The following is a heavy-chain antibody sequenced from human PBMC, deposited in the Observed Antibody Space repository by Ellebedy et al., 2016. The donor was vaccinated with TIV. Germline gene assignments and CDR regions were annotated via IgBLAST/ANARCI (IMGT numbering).Heavy chain of an antibody. D-gene: IGHD3-3*01. CDR3: ARKGITNFGETDVFDM. J-gene: IGHJ3*02. V-gene: IGHV4-59*01. CDR1: GGSLTTKF. CDR2: IFYTGRT. Sequence: MPSETLSLTCTVSGGSLTTKFWSWVRQPPGKGLVWLGDIFYTGRTNYNPSLRSRITISVDRSKNQFSLKLTSVTAADTAVYYCARKGITNFGETDVFDMWGQGTVVTVSS.